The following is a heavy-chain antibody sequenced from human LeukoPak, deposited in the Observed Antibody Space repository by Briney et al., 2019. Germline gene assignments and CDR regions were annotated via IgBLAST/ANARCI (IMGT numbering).Heavy chain of an antibody. D-gene: IGHD4-17*01. V-gene: IGHV3-21*01. CDR1: GFTFSSYC. J-gene: IGHJ4*02. CDR2: ISTSSSYI. Sequence: KPGGSLRLSCAASGFTFSSYCMNGVRQAPGEGLECVSYISTSSSYIYYADSVKGRFTISRDNAKNSLYLQMNSVRAEDTAVYYCARGGNPDSGDSEIDSWGQGTLVTVSP. CDR3: ARGGNPDSGDSEIDS.